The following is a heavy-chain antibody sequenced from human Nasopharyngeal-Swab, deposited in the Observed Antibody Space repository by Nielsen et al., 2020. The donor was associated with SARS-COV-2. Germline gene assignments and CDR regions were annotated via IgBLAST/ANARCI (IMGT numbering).Heavy chain of an antibody. V-gene: IGHV4-34*01. CDR2: INHSGST. CDR1: GGSFSGYY. Sequence: SETLSLTCAVYGGSFSGYYWSWIRQPPGKGLEWIGEINHSGSTNYNPSLKSRVTISVDTSKNQFSLKLSSVTAADTAVYYCALYDFWSGYCPRSDVWGQGTTVTVSS. CDR3: ALYDFWSGYCPRSDV. J-gene: IGHJ6*02. D-gene: IGHD3-3*01.